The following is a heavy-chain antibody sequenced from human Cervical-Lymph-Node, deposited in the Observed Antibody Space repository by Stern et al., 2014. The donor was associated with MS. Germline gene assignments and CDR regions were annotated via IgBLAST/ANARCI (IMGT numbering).Heavy chain of an antibody. J-gene: IGHJ4*02. V-gene: IGHV4-59*08. CDR2: IYYSGST. D-gene: IGHD4-17*01. Sequence: VHLVESGPGLAKPSETLSLTCTVSGGSISNYYWSWIRQPPGKGLEWIGYIYYSGSTNYNPSLKSRVAMSVDKSQDQFSPNLTSVTAADTGVYYCARRGTTGIDYWGQGTLVTVSS. CDR1: GGSISNYY. CDR3: ARRGTTGIDY.